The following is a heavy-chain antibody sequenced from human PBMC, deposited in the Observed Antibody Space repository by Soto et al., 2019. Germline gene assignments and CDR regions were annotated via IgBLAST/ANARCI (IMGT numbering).Heavy chain of an antibody. D-gene: IGHD3-22*01. J-gene: IGHJ4*02. V-gene: IGHV3-23*01. CDR1: GVSCGRVC. CDR3: ARRGYYYYSAGHWHKIHSDY. CDR2: ISGSGGLT. Sequence: GRYVGICCAASGVSCGRVCMCWVGCAPGNVLEWVSSISGSGGLTFYADSVKGRFTISRDNSKNTLYLQINSLGAEDTAVYYCARRGYYYYSAGHWHKIHSDYRGQTALVTVSS.